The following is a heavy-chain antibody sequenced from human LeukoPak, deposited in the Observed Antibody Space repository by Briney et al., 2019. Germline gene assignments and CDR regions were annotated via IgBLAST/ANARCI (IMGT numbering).Heavy chain of an antibody. CDR2: IYPGDSDT. V-gene: IGHV5-51*01. J-gene: IGHJ4*02. D-gene: IGHD3-10*01. Sequence: GESLKISCKGSGYSFTSYWIGWVRQMPGKGLEWMGIIYPGDSDTRYRPSFQGQVTISADKSISTAYLQWSSLKASDTAMYYCARQLYYGSGSYYGFDYWGQGTLVTVSS. CDR3: ARQLYYGSGSYYGFDY. CDR1: GYSFTSYW.